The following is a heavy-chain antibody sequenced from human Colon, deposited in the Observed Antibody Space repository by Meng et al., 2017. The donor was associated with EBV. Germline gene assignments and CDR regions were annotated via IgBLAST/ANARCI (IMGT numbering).Heavy chain of an antibody. CDR3: ARHVYGESYGF. CDR1: CRFRGNWCYL. J-gene: IGHJ4*02. V-gene: IGHV4-39*01. CDR2: VRYSGTA. D-gene: IGHD4-17*01. Sequence: ELRELGTGLVRLLVALSFTCIVLCRFRGNWCYLGESNCQPRGKGVAWIGTVRYSGTASYNPSLTSRVRISVDTSKKQFSLKLSYLTAADTAVYSCARHVYGESYGFWGQGTLVTVSS.